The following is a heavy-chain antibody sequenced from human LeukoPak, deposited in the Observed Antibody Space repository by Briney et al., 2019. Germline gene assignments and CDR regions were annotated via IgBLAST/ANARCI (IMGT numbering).Heavy chain of an antibody. D-gene: IGHD3-22*01. CDR1: GFTFSSYV. J-gene: IGHJ5*02. CDR2: ISGSGVST. Sequence: GGSLRLSCAASGFTFSSYVMTWVRQAPGKGLHWVSGISGSGVSTYYADSVKGRFTISRDNSKNMLHLQMNSLRAEDTAVYYYAKGDSRGGFDPWGQGTLVTVSS. CDR3: AKGDSRGGFDP. V-gene: IGHV3-23*01.